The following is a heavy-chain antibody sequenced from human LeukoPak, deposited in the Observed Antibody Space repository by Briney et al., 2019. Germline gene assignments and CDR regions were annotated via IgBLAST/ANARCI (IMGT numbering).Heavy chain of an antibody. D-gene: IGHD3-3*01. CDR3: ARHYAFWSGYYIGFDP. CDR2: SSGSGGIT. CDR1: GFTFSNYA. Sequence: GGSLRLSCAASGFTFSNYAMSWVRQAPGKGLEWVSASSGSGGITYYADFVKGRFTISRDDSKNTLYLQMNSLRAEDTAVYYCARHYAFWSGYYIGFDPWGQGARVTVSS. J-gene: IGHJ5*02. V-gene: IGHV3-23*01.